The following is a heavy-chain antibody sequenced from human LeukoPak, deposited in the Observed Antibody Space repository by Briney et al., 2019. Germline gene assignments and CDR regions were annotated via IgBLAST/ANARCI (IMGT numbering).Heavy chain of an antibody. Sequence: GGSLRLSCTASGSTLTTFGMHWVRQAPGKGLEWVAVISDDGSNRYYADSVKGRFTISRDNSKNTPYLQMNSLRAEDTAMYYCAKDADTATIIYWYFDLWGRGTLVTVSS. J-gene: IGHJ2*01. CDR1: GSTLTTFG. V-gene: IGHV3-30*18. CDR2: ISDDGSNR. CDR3: AKDADTATIIYWYFDL. D-gene: IGHD5-18*01.